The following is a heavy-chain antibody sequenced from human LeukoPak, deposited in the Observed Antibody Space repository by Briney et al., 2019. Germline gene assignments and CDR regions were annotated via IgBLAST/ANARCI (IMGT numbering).Heavy chain of an antibody. V-gene: IGHV3-9*01. J-gene: IGHJ4*02. Sequence: PGRSQRLSCAASGFTFDDCAMHWIRQAPGKGLEWVSGISWNSGSIGYADSVKGRFTISRDNSKNTLYLQMNSLRAEDTAVYYCAKGSGYSYGYVPGDYFDYWGQGTLVTVSS. CDR1: GFTFDDCA. CDR3: AKGSGYSYGYVPGDYFDY. D-gene: IGHD5-18*01. CDR2: ISWNSGSI.